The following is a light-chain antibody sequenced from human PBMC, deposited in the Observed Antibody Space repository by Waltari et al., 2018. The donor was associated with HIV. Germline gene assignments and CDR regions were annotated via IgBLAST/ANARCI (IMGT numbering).Light chain of an antibody. V-gene: IGLV3-10*01. CDR2: EDT. J-gene: IGLJ3*02. CDR1: ALPKQF. Sequence: SYELTQPPSVSVSPGQTARISCSGDALPKQFAYWYQQKSGQSPVLVIYEDTKRPSGIPERFSASSSGTMATLTVSGAQVEDEADYYCYSTDTSGNHWVFGGGTRLTVL. CDR3: YSTDTSGNHWV.